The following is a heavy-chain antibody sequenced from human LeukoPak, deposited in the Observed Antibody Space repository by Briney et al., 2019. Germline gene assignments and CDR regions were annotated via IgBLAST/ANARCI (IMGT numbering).Heavy chain of an antibody. Sequence: PEGSLRLSCAASGFSFASYGMNWVRPAPGKGLEWVSHITSDGHVETYVDSVRGRFTMFRDNAKDLLFLQMNGLRAEDTAVYCCARDTLNGPFVISLDYWGQGALVTVSS. J-gene: IGHJ4*02. CDR1: GFSFASYG. V-gene: IGHV3-48*03. D-gene: IGHD3-9*01. CDR3: ARDTLNGPFVISLDY. CDR2: ITSDGHVE.